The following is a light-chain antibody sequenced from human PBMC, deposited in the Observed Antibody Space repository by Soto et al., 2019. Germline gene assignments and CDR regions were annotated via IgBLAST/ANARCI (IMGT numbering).Light chain of an antibody. J-gene: IGKJ1*01. CDR2: KAS. CDR1: QTISSW. Sequence: DIHMTRSPSTLSGSIGYRFTITCRASQTISSWLAWYQQKPGQAPKLLIYKASTLKSGVPSRFRGSGSGTEFTLTISSLKTDDFATYYCQHYNSYSEAFGHGTKVDIK. CDR3: QHYNSYSEA. V-gene: IGKV1-5*03.